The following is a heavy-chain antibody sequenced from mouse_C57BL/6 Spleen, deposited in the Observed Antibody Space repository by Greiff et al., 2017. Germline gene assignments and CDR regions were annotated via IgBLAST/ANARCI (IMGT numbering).Heavy chain of an antibody. CDR2: ISSGSSTI. J-gene: IGHJ4*01. CDR1: GFTFSDYG. V-gene: IGHV5-17*01. CDR3: ARDGYYVLDY. Sequence: DVKLVESGGGLVKPGGSLKLSCAASGFTFSDYGMHWVRQAPEKGLEWVAYISSGSSTIYYADTVKGRFTISRDNAKDTLFLQMTSLRSEDTAMYYWARDGYYVLDYWGKGTSVTVST. D-gene: IGHD2-3*01.